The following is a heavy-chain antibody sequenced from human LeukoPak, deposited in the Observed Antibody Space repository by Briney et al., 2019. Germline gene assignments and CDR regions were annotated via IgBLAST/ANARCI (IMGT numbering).Heavy chain of an antibody. J-gene: IGHJ3*02. Sequence: SETLSLTCAVYGGSFSGYYWSWIRQTPGKGLEWIGEINHSGSTNYNPSLKSRVTISVDTSKNQFSLKLSSVTAADTAVYYCARAPTTDGFGNHPASSFFHAFDIWGQGTMVTVSS. CDR2: INHSGST. CDR1: GGSFSGYY. D-gene: IGHD1-14*01. V-gene: IGHV4-34*01. CDR3: ARAPTTDGFGNHPASSFFHAFDI.